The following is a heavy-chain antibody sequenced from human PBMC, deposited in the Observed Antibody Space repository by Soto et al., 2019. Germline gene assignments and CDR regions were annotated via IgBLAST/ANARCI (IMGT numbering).Heavy chain of an antibody. Sequence: GESLKISCKGSGYSLTSYWIGWVRQMPGKGLEWMGIIYPGDPDTRYSPSFQGQVTISADKSISTAYLQWSSLKASDTAMYYCARLLAPIAAAGGFDYWGQGTLVTVSS. CDR1: GYSLTSYW. CDR3: ARLLAPIAAAGGFDY. CDR2: IYPGDPDT. J-gene: IGHJ4*02. V-gene: IGHV5-51*01. D-gene: IGHD6-13*01.